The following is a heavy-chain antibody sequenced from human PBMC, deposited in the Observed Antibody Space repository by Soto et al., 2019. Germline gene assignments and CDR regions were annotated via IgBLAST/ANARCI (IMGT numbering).Heavy chain of an antibody. V-gene: IGHV1-69*06. CDR2: IIPIFDTA. J-gene: IGHJ3*01. CDR3: ARLKGPYSRHSRRVLDF. Sequence: SVKVSCKGSGGTFINYAFSWVRQAPGQGLEWLGGIIPIFDTATYAQKFQGRVTITADRSTSTAYMELRRLRSEDTAVYYCARLKGPYSRHSRRVLDFSDPGTILSLSS. D-gene: IGHD4-4*01. CDR1: GGTFINYA.